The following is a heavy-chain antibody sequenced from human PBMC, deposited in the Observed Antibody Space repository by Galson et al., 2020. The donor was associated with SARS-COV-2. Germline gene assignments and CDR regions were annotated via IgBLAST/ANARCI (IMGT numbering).Heavy chain of an antibody. Sequence: TGGSLRLSCRAYGLTFNIFWMSWVRQSPGQGLEWVANIDDAGTRTYYVDSVRGRFPIPRDNAKNSLYLEMNNLRVDESAVHYCGTAGDYWGQGTLVTVSS. J-gene: IGHJ4*02. V-gene: IGHV3-7*05. CDR2: IDDAGTRT. CDR3: GTAGDY. CDR1: GLTFNIFW. D-gene: IGHD3-10*01.